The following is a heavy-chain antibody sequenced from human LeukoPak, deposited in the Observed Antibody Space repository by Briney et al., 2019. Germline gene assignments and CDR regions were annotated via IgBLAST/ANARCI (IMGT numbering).Heavy chain of an antibody. V-gene: IGHV5-51*01. CDR3: ARQITAIAAAPFFDY. D-gene: IGHD6-13*01. Sequence: GEPLKISCKGSGYSFTSYWIGWVRQMPGKGLEWMGIIYPGDSDTRYSPSFQGQVTISADKSISTAYLQWSSLKASDTAMYYCARQITAIAAAPFFDYWGQGTLVTVSS. CDR2: IYPGDSDT. CDR1: GYSFTSYW. J-gene: IGHJ4*02.